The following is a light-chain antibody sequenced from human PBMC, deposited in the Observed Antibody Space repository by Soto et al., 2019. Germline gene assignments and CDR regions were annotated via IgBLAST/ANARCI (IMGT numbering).Light chain of an antibody. CDR3: QDYGSSRT. CDR2: GAS. V-gene: IGKV3-20*01. J-gene: IGKJ1*01. CDR1: QSVSSSY. Sequence: EIVLSQSPGTLSLSPGERVTLSCRASQSVSSSYLAWYQQKPGQAPRLLIYGASSRATGIPDRFTGSGSGTEFTLTISRLEPEDFAVYYCQDYGSSRTFGQGTKVEIK.